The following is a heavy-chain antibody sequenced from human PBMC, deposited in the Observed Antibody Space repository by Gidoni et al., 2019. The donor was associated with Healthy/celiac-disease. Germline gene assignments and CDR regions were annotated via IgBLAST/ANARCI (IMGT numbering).Heavy chain of an antibody. CDR1: GGSLSTSY. CDR3: ARDVGSWVPAAIGYYYYYYMDV. J-gene: IGHJ6*03. D-gene: IGHD2-2*02. V-gene: IGHV4-4*07. Sequence: QVQLHDSGPGLVKPSETLSLTCTVSGGSLSTSYRRWLRHPAGKGLEWIGRIYTTGSTNYNPALKSRVTMSVDTSKNQFSLKLSSVTAADTAVYYCARDVGSWVPAAIGYYYYYYMDVWGKGTTVTVSS. CDR2: IYTTGST.